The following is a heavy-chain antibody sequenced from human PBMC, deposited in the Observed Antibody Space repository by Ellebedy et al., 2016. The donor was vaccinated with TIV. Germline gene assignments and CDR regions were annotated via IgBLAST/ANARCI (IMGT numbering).Heavy chain of an antibody. J-gene: IGHJ4*02. CDR2: ISSSSSNM. CDR3: VRDQSWEQWLAF. D-gene: IGHD6-19*01. CDR1: GFTFSSYS. V-gene: IGHV3-48*04. Sequence: PGGSLRLSCAASGFTFSSYSMNWVRQAPGKGLEWVSYISSSSSNMYYADSVKGRFTISRDNAKNSLYLQMNSLRAEDTAVYYCVRDQSWEQWLAFWGQGTLVTVSS.